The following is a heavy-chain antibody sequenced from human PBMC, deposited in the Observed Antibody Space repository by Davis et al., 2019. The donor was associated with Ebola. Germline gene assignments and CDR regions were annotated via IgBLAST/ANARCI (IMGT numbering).Heavy chain of an antibody. CDR2: MNPNSGNT. D-gene: IGHD4-17*01. CDR3: ATSPQSSTMTTPGDY. CDR1: GYTFTSYD. J-gene: IGHJ4*02. V-gene: IGHV1-8*01. Sequence: ASVKVSCKASGYTFTSYDINWVRQATGQGLEWMGWMNPNSGNTGYAQKFQGRVTMTRNTSTSTAYMELSSLRSEDTAVYYCATSPQSSTMTTPGDYWGQGTLVTVSS.